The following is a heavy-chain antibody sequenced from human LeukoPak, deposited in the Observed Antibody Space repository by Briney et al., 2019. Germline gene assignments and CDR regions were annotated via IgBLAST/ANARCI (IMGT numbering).Heavy chain of an antibody. CDR2: INPNSGGT. Sequence: GASVTVSCTASGYTFTGYYMHWVRQAPGQEREWMGWINPNSGGTNYAQKFQGRVTMTRDTSISSAYMELSRLRSDDTAVYYCAVHGSGYHMLDYWGQGTLVTVSS. CDR3: AVHGSGYHMLDY. J-gene: IGHJ4*02. V-gene: IGHV1-2*02. CDR1: GYTFTGYY. D-gene: IGHD3-22*01.